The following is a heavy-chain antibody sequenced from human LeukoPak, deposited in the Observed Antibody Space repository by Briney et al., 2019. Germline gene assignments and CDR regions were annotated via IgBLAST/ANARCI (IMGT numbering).Heavy chain of an antibody. Sequence: SETLSLTCTVSGGSISSHYWSWIRQPPGKGLEWIGYIYYSGSTNYNPSLKSRVTISVDTSKNQFSLKLSPVTAADTAVYYCARDDSSGSWRAFDIWGQGTMVTVPS. CDR1: GGSISSHY. V-gene: IGHV4-59*11. D-gene: IGHD3-22*01. CDR2: IYYSGST. CDR3: ARDDSSGSWRAFDI. J-gene: IGHJ3*02.